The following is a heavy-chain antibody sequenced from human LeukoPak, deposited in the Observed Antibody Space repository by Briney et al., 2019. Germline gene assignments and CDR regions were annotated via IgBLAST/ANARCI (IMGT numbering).Heavy chain of an antibody. CDR1: GYTFTSYD. V-gene: IGHV1-8*01. CDR3: ARGIPIAVAGTGYDY. D-gene: IGHD6-19*01. J-gene: IGHJ4*02. Sequence: GASVKVSCKASGYTFTSYDINWVRQATGQGLEWMGWMNPNSGNTGYAQKFQGRVTMTRNTSLSTAYMELSSLRSEDTAVYYCARGIPIAVAGTGYDYWGQGTLVTVSS. CDR2: MNPNSGNT.